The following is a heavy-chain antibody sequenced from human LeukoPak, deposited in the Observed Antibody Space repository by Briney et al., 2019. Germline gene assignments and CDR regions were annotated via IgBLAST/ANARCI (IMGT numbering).Heavy chain of an antibody. CDR3: AREPPSYFYDSSGLDY. CDR2: ISGSSSYA. Sequence: GGSLRLSCAASGFTFSSYSMNWVRQAPGKGLEWVSVISGSSSYAYYADSVKGRFIISRDNAKNSLYLQMNSLRAEDMAVYYCAREPPSYFYDSSGLDYWGQGTLVTASS. D-gene: IGHD3-22*01. J-gene: IGHJ4*02. V-gene: IGHV3-21*01. CDR1: GFTFSSYS.